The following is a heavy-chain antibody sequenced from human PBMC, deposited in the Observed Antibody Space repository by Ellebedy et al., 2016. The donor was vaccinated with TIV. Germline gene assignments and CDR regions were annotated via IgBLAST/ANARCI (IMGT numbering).Heavy chain of an antibody. CDR3: ATYPRAPRITMIVVVANAFDI. CDR2: FDPEDGET. V-gene: IGHV1-24*01. D-gene: IGHD3-22*01. J-gene: IGHJ3*02. CDR1: GYTLTELS. Sequence: ASVKVSCXVSGYTLTELSMHWVRQAPGKGLEWMGGFDPEDGETIYAQKFQGRVTMTEDTSTDTAYMELSSLRSEDTAVYYCATYPRAPRITMIVVVANAFDIWGQGTMVTVSS.